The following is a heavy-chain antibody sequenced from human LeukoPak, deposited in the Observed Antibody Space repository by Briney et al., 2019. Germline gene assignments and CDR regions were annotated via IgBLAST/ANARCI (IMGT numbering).Heavy chain of an antibody. CDR1: GFTFSSYG. D-gene: IGHD7-27*01. CDR3: VKVSWGFAGGRDKKYFDY. V-gene: IGHV3-30*18. J-gene: IGHJ4*02. CDR2: ISYDGSNK. Sequence: GGSLRLSCAASGFTFSSYGMHWVRQAPGKGLEWVAVISYDGSNKYYADSVKGRFTISRDNSKNTLYLQMNSLRAEDTAVYYCVKVSWGFAGGRDKKYFDYWGQGTLVTVSS.